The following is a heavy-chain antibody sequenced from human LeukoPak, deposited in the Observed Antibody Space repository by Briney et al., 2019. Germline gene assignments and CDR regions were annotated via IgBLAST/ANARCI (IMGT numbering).Heavy chain of an antibody. J-gene: IGHJ6*02. V-gene: IGHV1-2*02. CDR2: INPNSGGT. CDR1: GYTFTGYY. Sequence: ASVKVSCKASGYTFTGYYMHWVRQAPGQGLEWMGWINPNSGGTNYAQKFQGRVTMTRDTSISTAYMELSRLRSDDTAVYYCAGDKDIVVVPAAMDVWGQGTTVTVSS. CDR3: AGDKDIVVVPAAMDV. D-gene: IGHD2-2*01.